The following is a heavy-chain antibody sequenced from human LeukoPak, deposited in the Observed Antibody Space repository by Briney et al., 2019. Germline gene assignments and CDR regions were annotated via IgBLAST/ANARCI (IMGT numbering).Heavy chain of an antibody. CDR1: GYTFTSYY. CDR3: VIPGGGWYRDDAFDI. CDR2: INPSGSST. D-gene: IGHD6-19*01. V-gene: IGHV1-46*01. J-gene: IGHJ3*02. Sequence: ASVKVSCKASGYTFTSYYMHWVRQAPGQGLEWMGIINPSGSSTSYAQKFQGRVTMTRDTSTSTVYMELSSLRSEDTAVYYCVIPGGGWYRDDAFDIWGQGTMVTVSS.